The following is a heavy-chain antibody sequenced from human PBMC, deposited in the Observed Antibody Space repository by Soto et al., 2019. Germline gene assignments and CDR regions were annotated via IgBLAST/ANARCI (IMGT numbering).Heavy chain of an antibody. CDR2: IFYNGTT. Sequence: SETLSLTCTVSGVSVSGSSCWTWVRQAPGKGLEWIGCIFYNGTTNYNPSLRSAVTISVDTSKNQFSLKVTSVTAADTAVYLCARDSRLVPIPSSNRYYYPGMDVWGQGTPVTVSS. J-gene: IGHJ6*02. CDR1: GVSVSGSSC. CDR3: ARDSRLVPIPSSNRYYYPGMDV. V-gene: IGHV4-61*01. D-gene: IGHD2-2*01.